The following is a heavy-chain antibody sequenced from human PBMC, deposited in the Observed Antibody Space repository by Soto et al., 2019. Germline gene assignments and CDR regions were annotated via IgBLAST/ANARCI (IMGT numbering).Heavy chain of an antibody. CDR3: ARVPQPNCSGRTCDPWWFDP. D-gene: IGHD6-19*01. V-gene: IGHV1-18*01. Sequence: QVQLVQSGAEVKKPGASVRVSCKASGYAFSNYGFTWVRQAPGQGLEWMGWISVHNGYTNYAKTFQGRVTMTTDTSTRTAYMELTSLVFDDTAVYYCARVPQPNCSGRTCDPWWFDPWGQGTPVTVSS. CDR1: GYAFSNYG. CDR2: ISVHNGYT. J-gene: IGHJ5*02.